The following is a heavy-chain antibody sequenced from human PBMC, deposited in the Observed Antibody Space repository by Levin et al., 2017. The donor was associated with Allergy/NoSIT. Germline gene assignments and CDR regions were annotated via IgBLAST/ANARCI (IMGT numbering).Heavy chain of an antibody. J-gene: IGHJ6*02. V-gene: IGHV1-3*01. D-gene: IGHD2-2*01. CDR3: ARFPRFVVVPAAAADGMDV. CDR2: INAGNGNT. CDR1: GYTFTSYA. Sequence: GGSLRLSCKASGYTFTSYAMHWVRQAPGQRLEWVGWINAGNGNTKYSQKFQGRVTITRDTSASTAYMELSSLRSEDTAVYYCARFPRFVVVPAAAADGMDVWGQGTTVTVSS.